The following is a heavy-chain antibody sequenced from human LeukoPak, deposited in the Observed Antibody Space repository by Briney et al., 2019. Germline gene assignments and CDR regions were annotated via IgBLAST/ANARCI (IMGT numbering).Heavy chain of an antibody. Sequence: GGSLRLSCAASGFTFSSYAMSWLRQAPGKGLEWVSAISGSGGSTYYADSVKGRFTISRDNSKNTLYLQMNSLSAEDTAVYYCAKDPTFLGAFDYWGQGTLVTVSS. CDR2: ISGSGGST. CDR1: GFTFSSYA. CDR3: AKDPTFLGAFDY. D-gene: IGHD2/OR15-2a*01. V-gene: IGHV3-23*01. J-gene: IGHJ4*02.